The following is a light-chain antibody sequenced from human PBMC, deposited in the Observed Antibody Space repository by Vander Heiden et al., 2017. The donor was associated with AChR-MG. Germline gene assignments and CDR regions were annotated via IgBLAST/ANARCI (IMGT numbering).Light chain of an antibody. J-gene: IGLJ1*01. CDR2: DVS. CDR1: SSDVGGYNY. V-gene: IGLV2-14*01. CDR3: SSYTSSSTRV. Sequence: QSALTQPASVSGSPGQSTTISCTGTSSDVGGYNYGAWYQQHPGKAPKLMIYDVSKRPSGVANRFSGSKSGNTASLTSAGLQAEDEADYYCSSYTSSSTRVFGTGTKVTVL.